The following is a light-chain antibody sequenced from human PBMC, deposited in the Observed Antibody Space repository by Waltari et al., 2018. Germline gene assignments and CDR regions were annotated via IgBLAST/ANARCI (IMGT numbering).Light chain of an antibody. CDR2: AAS. J-gene: IGKJ1*01. Sequence: DIQMTQSPSSLSASVGDRVTITCRASQGISNYLVWYQQKPGKVPKLLIYAASTLQSGVPSRFSVSGSGTDFTLTISRLQPEDVATYYCPKYNSAQGTFGQGTKVEIK. CDR1: QGISNY. CDR3: PKYNSAQGT. V-gene: IGKV1-27*01.